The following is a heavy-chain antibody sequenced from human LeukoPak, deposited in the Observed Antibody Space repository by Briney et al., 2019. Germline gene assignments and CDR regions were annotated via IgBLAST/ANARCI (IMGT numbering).Heavy chain of an antibody. CDR3: ATKGRGYRPSVYYYYGMDV. V-gene: IGHV1-24*01. J-gene: IGHJ6*02. CDR2: FDPEXGET. D-gene: IGHD5-18*01. Sequence: PGXXXXXMGXFDPEXGETIYAQKFQGRITMTEDTSTDTAYMELSSLRSEDTAVYYCATKGRGYRPSVYYYYGMDVWGQGTTVTVSS.